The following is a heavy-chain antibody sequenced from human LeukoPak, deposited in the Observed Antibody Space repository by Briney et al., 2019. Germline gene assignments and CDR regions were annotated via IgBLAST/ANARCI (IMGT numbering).Heavy chain of an antibody. Sequence: ASVKVSCKASGYTFTSYGISWVRQAPGQGLEWMGWISAYNGNTNYEQKLQGRVTMTTDTSTSTAYMELRSLRSDDTAVYYCARAETYYYDSSGYYGYFQHWGQGSLVAVSS. CDR2: ISAYNGNT. J-gene: IGHJ1*01. D-gene: IGHD3-22*01. V-gene: IGHV1-18*01. CDR1: GYTFTSYG. CDR3: ARAETYYYDSSGYYGYFQH.